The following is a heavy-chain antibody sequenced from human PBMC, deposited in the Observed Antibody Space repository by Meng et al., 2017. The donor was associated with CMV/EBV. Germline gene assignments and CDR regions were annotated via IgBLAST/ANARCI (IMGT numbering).Heavy chain of an antibody. V-gene: IGHV3-73*01. Sequence: GESLKISCAASGFTFSGSAMHWVRQASGKGLEWVGRIRSKANSYATAYAASVKGRFTISRDDSKNTAYLQMNSLKTEDTAMYYCTRQVDSSSWYYYYYGMDVWGQGTTVTVSS. CDR1: GFTFSGSA. CDR2: IRSKANSYAT. J-gene: IGHJ6*02. CDR3: TRQVDSSSWYYYYYGMDV. D-gene: IGHD6-6*01.